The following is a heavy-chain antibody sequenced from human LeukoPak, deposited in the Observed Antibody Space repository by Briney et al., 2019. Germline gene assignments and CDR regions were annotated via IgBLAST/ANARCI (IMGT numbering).Heavy chain of an antibody. CDR2: ISSSGGTI. J-gene: IGHJ4*02. CDR1: GFIFSSYE. V-gene: IGHV3-48*03. D-gene: IGHD4-23*01. Sequence: GGSLRLSCEASGFIFSSYEMNWVRQAPGRGLEWVSYISSSGGTIFHADSVKGRFTISRDNAKNSVFLQISSLRVEDTAIYYCARASFSSRWSYFFDYWGQGTLVTVSS. CDR3: ARASFSSRWSYFFDY.